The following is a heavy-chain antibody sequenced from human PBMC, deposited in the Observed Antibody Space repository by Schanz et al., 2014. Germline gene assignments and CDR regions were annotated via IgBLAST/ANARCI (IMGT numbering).Heavy chain of an antibody. CDR1: GLTLSTYW. V-gene: IGHV3-74*01. CDR3: ARRGVDGLDV. CDR2: INSDGSIT. D-gene: IGHD3-10*01. J-gene: IGHJ6*02. Sequence: EVQLVESGGGLVQPGGSLRLSCTASGLTLSTYWIHWVRQAPGKGLVWVSRINSDGSITTYADSVKGRFTISRDNAKNTLYPQMSSLRAEDTAVYYCARRGVDGLDVWGQGTTVTVSS.